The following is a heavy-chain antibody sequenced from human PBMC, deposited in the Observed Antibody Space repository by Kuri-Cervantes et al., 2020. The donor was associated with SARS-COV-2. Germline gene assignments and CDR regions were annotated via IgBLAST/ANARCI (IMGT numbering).Heavy chain of an antibody. D-gene: IGHD3-16*02. V-gene: IGHV4-61*05. CDR2: IYYSGST. CDR3: SRDGFGYDYVWGSYRYAY. CDR1: GGSISSSSYY. J-gene: IGHJ4*02. Sequence: SETLSLTCTVSGGSISSSSYYWGWIRQPPGKGREWIGYIYYSGSTNYNPSLKSRVTISVDTSKNQFSLKLSSVTAADTAVYYCSRDGFGYDYVWGSYRYAYWGQGTLVTVSS.